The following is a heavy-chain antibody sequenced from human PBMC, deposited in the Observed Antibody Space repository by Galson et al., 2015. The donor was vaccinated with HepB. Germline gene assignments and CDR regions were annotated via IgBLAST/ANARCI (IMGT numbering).Heavy chain of an antibody. V-gene: IGHV3-43*01. Sequence: SLRLSCAASGFTFDDYTMHWVRQAPGKGLEWVSLISWDDGSTYYADSVKGRFTISRDNSKNSLYLQMNSLRTEDTALYYCAKDKPPPPSGGAFDIWGQGTMVTVSS. D-gene: IGHD5-12*01. CDR3: AKDKPPPPSGGAFDI. J-gene: IGHJ3*02. CDR1: GFTFDDYT. CDR2: ISWDDGST.